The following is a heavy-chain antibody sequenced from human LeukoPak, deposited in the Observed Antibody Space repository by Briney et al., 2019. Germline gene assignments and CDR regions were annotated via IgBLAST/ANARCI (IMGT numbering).Heavy chain of an antibody. J-gene: IGHJ4*02. V-gene: IGHV3-48*01. Sequence: GGSLRLSCAASGFTFSSYAMHWVRQAPGKGLEWVSYISSSSSTIYYADSVKGRFTISRDNAKNSLYLQMNSLRAEDTAVYYCARDWVEMATNWVPFDYWGQGTLVTVSS. CDR2: ISSSSSTI. CDR3: ARDWVEMATNWVPFDY. D-gene: IGHD5-24*01. CDR1: GFTFSSYA.